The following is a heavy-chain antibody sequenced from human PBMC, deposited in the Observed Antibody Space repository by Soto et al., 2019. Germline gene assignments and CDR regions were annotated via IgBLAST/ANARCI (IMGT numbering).Heavy chain of an antibody. V-gene: IGHV3-23*01. Sequence: GGSLRLSCAASGFTFSSYAMSWVRQAPGKGLEWVSAISGSGGSTYYADSVKGRFTISRDNSKNTLYLQMNSLRAEDTAVYYCAKDRPDYYGSGSYSTADAFDIWGQGTMVTVSS. D-gene: IGHD3-10*01. CDR3: AKDRPDYYGSGSYSTADAFDI. CDR1: GFTFSSYA. CDR2: ISGSGGST. J-gene: IGHJ3*02.